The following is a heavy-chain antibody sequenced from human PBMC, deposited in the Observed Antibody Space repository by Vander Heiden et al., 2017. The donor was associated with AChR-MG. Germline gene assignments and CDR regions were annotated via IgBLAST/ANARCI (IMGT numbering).Heavy chain of an antibody. V-gene: IGHV4-38-2*02. J-gene: IGHJ4*02. D-gene: IGHD6-6*01. CDR2: IYHSGST. Sequence: QVQLQESGPGLVKPSETLSLTCAVSGYSISSGYYWGWIRQPPGKGLEWIGSIYHSGSTYYNPSLKSRVTISVDTSKNQFSLKLSSVTAADTAVYYCARDHIAAPQYYFDYWGQGTLVTVSS. CDR3: ARDHIAAPQYYFDY. CDR1: GYSISSGYY.